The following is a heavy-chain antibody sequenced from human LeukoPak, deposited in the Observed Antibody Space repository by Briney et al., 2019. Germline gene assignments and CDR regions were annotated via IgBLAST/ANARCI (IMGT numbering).Heavy chain of an antibody. J-gene: IGHJ4*02. CDR1: GFTFSSCG. Sequence: GSLRLSCAASGFTFSSCGMHWVRQAPSKGLEWVAFIRYHGSDKYCADSVKGRFTISRDNSENTLYLQMNSLRAEDTAVYYCAKSPSSWKFDDWGQGTLVTVSS. V-gene: IGHV3-30*02. CDR3: AKSPSSWKFDD. D-gene: IGHD6-13*01. CDR2: IRYHGSDK.